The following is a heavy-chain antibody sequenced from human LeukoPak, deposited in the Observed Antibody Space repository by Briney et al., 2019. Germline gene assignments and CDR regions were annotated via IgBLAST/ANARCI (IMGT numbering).Heavy chain of an antibody. CDR2: IYYSGST. V-gene: IGHV4-39*01. Sequence: PSETLSLTCTVSGGSISSSSYYWGWIRQPPGKGLEWIGSIYYSGSTYYNPSLKSRVTISVDTSKNQFSLKLSSVTAADTAVYYCARQSGDYDRKYYYYYMDVWGKGTTVTISS. CDR3: ARQSGDYDRKYYYYYMDV. D-gene: IGHD4-17*01. CDR1: GGSISSSSYY. J-gene: IGHJ6*03.